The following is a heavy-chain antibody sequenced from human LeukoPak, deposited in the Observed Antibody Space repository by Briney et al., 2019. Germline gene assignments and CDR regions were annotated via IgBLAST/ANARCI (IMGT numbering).Heavy chain of an antibody. CDR1: GGSISSYY. CDR2: TFYSGST. Sequence: PSETLSLTCTVSGGSISSYYWSWIRQRPGKGLEWIGYTFYSGSTNYNPSPKSRATISVDTSKNQFSLKLSSVTAADTAVYYCAKMGGSSAYYYYMDVWGKGTTVTVSS. CDR3: AKMGGSSAYYYYMDV. J-gene: IGHJ6*03. D-gene: IGHD6-25*01. V-gene: IGHV4-59*01.